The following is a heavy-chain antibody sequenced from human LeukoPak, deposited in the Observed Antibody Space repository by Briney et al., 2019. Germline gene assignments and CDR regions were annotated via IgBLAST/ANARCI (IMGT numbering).Heavy chain of an antibody. CDR2: IYYTGST. CDR1: GGPISTYY. V-gene: IGHV4-59*01. CDR3: ARATSWSYYYMDV. J-gene: IGHJ6*03. Sequence: SETLSLTCTVSGGPISTYYWSWIRQSPGKELEWIGYIYYTGSTSYNPSLKSRVAISVDTPKNQFSLKLSSVTAADTAVYYSARATSWSYYYMDVWAKGTTVTVSS.